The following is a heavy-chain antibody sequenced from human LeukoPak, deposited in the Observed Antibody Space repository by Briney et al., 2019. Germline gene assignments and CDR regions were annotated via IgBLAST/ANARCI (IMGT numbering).Heavy chain of an antibody. V-gene: IGHV1-46*01. CDR1: GYTFTSYY. J-gene: IGHJ4*02. CDR2: INPSGGST. D-gene: IGHD3-22*01. Sequence: ASVKVSCKASGYTFTSYYMHWVRQAPGLGLEWMGIINPSGGSTSYAQKFQGRVTMTRDTSTSTVYMELSSLRSEDTAVYYCASAPYYYDSSGYYLAAGFDYWGQGTLVTVSS. CDR3: ASAPYYYDSSGYYLAAGFDY.